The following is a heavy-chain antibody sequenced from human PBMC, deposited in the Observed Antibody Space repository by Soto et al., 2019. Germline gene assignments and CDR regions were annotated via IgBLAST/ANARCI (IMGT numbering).Heavy chain of an antibody. J-gene: IGHJ4*02. V-gene: IGHV3-23*01. CDR3: ASRGRYYFAY. CDR1: GFTFSNYA. Sequence: GGSLRLSCAASGFTFSNYAMSWVRQGPGRRLEWVATFGTSGNTYYTDSVKGRFAISRDNSKNTLYLQMNSLRAEDTAVYYCASRGRYYFAYWGQGTLVTVSS. CDR2: FGTSGNT.